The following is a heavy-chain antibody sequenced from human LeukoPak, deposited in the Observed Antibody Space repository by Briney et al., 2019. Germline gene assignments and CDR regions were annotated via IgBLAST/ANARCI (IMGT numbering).Heavy chain of an antibody. CDR1: GFTFSSYS. D-gene: IGHD3-22*01. CDR3: ALSSGYLFDY. V-gene: IGHV3-21*01. CDR2: ISSSSSYI. Sequence: PGGSLRLSCAASGFTFSSYSMNRVRQAPGKGLEWVSSISSSSSYIYYADSVKGRFTISRDNAKNSLYLQMNSLRVEDTAVYYCALSSGYLFDYWGQGTLVTVSS. J-gene: IGHJ4*02.